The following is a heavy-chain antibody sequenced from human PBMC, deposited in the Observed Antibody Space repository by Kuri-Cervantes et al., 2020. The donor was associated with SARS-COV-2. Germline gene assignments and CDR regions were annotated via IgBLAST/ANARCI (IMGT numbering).Heavy chain of an antibody. Sequence: GSLRLSCAVSGYSISSGYYWGWIRQPPGKGLEWIGSIYYSGSTYYNPSLKSRVTISVDTSKNQFSLKRSSVTAADTAVYYCARGYYYYYYMDVWGKGTTVTVSS. CDR3: ARGYYYYYYMDV. V-gene: IGHV4-38-2*01. CDR2: IYYSGST. CDR1: GYSISSGYY. J-gene: IGHJ6*03.